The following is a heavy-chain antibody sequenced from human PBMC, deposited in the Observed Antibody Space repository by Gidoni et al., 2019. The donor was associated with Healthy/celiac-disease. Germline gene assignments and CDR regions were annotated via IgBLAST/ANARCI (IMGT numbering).Heavy chain of an antibody. CDR1: GFTFSSYA. CDR2: ISGIGGST. J-gene: IGHJ4*02. V-gene: IGHV3-23*01. D-gene: IGHD3-22*01. Sequence: EVQLLEYGGGLVQPGGSLRRSCAASGFTFSSYAMSGVRQAPGKGLGWVSAISGIGGSTYYAESVKGRFTISRDNSKNTLYLQMNSLRAEDTAVYYCAKSGWNYFDYWGQGTLVTVSS. CDR3: AKSGWNYFDY.